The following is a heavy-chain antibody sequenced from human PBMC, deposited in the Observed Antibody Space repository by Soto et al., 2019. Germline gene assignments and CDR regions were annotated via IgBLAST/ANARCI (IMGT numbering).Heavy chain of an antibody. V-gene: IGHV4-4*07. CDR2: VYATGTG. CDR3: VRDGSKTLRDCFDP. J-gene: IGHJ5*02. Sequence: LSLTCSVSGGSMSKFYWSWIRKTAGKGLEWMGRVYATGTGDYNPSLRSRIAMSVDISKKTFSLRLRSVTAADTGVYYCVRDGSKTLRDCFDPWGQGILVTVSS. D-gene: IGHD4-17*01. CDR1: GGSMSKFY.